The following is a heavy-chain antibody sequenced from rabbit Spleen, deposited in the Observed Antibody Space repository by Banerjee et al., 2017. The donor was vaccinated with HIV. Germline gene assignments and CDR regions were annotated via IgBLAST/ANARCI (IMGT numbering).Heavy chain of an antibody. V-gene: IGHV1S45*01. CDR3: ARDTSSSFSSYGMDL. CDR2: IAGSSSDFT. D-gene: IGHD1-1*01. CDR1: RFSFNIDYV. Sequence: QEQLVESGGDLVQPGGSLTLSCKASRFSFNIDYVMCWVRQAPGKGLVWIGCIAGSSSDFTYSATWAKGRFTCSKTSSTTVTLQMTSLTVADTATYFCARDTSSSFSSYGMDLWGPGTLVTVS. J-gene: IGHJ6*01.